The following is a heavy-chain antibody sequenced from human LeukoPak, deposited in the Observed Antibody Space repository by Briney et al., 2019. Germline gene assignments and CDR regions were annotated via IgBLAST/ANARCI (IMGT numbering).Heavy chain of an antibody. J-gene: IGHJ5*02. CDR2: IYYSGSA. CDR3: ARRNYDVLSGDWFDP. D-gene: IGHD3-9*01. Sequence: SETLSLTCSVSGGSIGGYYWSWIRQPPGKGLEYIGYIYYSGSANYNPSLKSRVTISVDTFNYQFSLKLSSVTAADTAVYYCARRNYDVLSGDWFDPWGQGTLVTVSS. V-gene: IGHV4-59*08. CDR1: GGSIGGYY.